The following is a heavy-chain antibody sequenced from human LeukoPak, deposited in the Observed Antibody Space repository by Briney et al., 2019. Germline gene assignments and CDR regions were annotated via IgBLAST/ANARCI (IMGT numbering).Heavy chain of an antibody. CDR1: GFTSDGYA. D-gene: IGHD6-19*01. CDR2: ISWNSGSI. V-gene: IGHV3-9*02. J-gene: IGHJ3*02. Sequence: GGSLRLSCAASGFTSDGYAMHWVRHAPGKGLEWVSGISWNSGSIGYADSVKGRFTISRDNAKNSLYLQMNSLRAEDTALYYCAKDLGWVAFDIWGQGTMVTVSS. CDR3: AKDLGWVAFDI.